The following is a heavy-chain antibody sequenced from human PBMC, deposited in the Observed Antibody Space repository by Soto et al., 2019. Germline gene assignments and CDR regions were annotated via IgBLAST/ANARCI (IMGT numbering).Heavy chain of an antibody. CDR1: GFTFSSYG. Sequence: GGSLRLSCAASGFTFSSYGMHWVRQAPGKGLEWVAVISYDGSNKYYADSVKGRFTISRDNSKNTLYLQMNSLRAEDTAVYYCAKDQDRAAAGKKAVAGRYYYYYYGMDVWGQGTTVTVSS. D-gene: IGHD6-13*01. V-gene: IGHV3-30*18. CDR3: AKDQDRAAAGKKAVAGRYYYYYYGMDV. J-gene: IGHJ6*02. CDR2: ISYDGSNK.